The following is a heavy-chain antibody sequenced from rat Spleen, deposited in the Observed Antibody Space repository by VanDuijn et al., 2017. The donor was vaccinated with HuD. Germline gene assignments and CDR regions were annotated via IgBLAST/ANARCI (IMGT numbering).Heavy chain of an antibody. V-gene: IGHV2-13*01. CDR2: IWGDGST. CDR3: ARDLTNYAYTYGGYTSHWFAF. CDR1: GFSLISYG. Sequence: QVQLKESGPGLVQPSQTLSLTCTVSGFSLISYGVNWVRQPPGKGLEWMGGIWGDGSTNYNSALKSRLSISRDTSKSQVFLKMNSLQTEDIATYYCARDLTNYAYTYGGYTSHWFAFWGQGTLVTVSS. J-gene: IGHJ3*01. D-gene: IGHD1-11*01.